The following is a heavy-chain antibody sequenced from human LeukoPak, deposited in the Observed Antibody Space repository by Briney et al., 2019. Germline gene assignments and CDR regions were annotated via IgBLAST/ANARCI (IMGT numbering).Heavy chain of an antibody. J-gene: IGHJ4*02. Sequence: ASVKVSCKASGYTFTGYYMQWVRQAPGQGLEWMGWINPNSGGTNYAQKFQGRVTMTRDTSISTAYMELSRLRSDDTAVYYCARRRGAAMVLAGAEFDYWGQGTLVTVSS. CDR1: GYTFTGYY. CDR3: ARRRGAAMVLAGAEFDY. CDR2: INPNSGGT. D-gene: IGHD5-18*01. V-gene: IGHV1-2*02.